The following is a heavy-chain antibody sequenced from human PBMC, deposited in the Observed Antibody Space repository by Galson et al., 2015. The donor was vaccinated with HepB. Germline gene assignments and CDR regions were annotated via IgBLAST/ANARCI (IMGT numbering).Heavy chain of an antibody. D-gene: IGHD6-19*01. J-gene: IGHJ6*02. CDR1: GGTFSSYA. Sequence: SVKVSCKASGGTFSSYAISWVRQAPGQGLEWMGRIIPILGIANYAQKFQGRVTITADKSTSTAYMELSSLRSEDTAVYYCARGQWLNYYYYYGMDVWGQGTTVTVSS. V-gene: IGHV1-69*04. CDR3: ARGQWLNYYYYYGMDV. CDR2: IIPILGIA.